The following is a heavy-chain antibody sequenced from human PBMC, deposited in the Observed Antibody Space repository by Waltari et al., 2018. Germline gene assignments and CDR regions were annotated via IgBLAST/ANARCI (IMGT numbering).Heavy chain of an antibody. CDR1: AFTFSTYW. D-gene: IGHD1-1*01. CDR2: ISSDASDT. J-gene: IGHJ6*02. CDR3: ARVARRTYRSPVPGRHYYYGMDV. V-gene: IGHV3-74*03. Sequence: EEQLVETGGGLVKPGDSLSLSCAASAFTFSTYWMNWVRQAPAQGPLWFSRISSDASDTAYADSVKGRFTISRDNAKNTLYLQMNRLRAEDTAVYYCARVARRTYRSPVPGRHYYYGMDVWGQGTTVTVSS.